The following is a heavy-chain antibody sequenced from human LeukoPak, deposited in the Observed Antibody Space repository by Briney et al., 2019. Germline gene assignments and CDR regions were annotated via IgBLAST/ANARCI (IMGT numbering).Heavy chain of an antibody. D-gene: IGHD6-6*01. CDR1: GFTFSSYS. CDR3: AKEFYELVQGDAFDI. Sequence: GGSLRLSCAASGFTFSSYSMNWVRQAPGKGLEWVSSISSSSSYIYYADSVKGRFTISRDNSKNTLYLQMNSLRAEDTAVYYCAKEFYELVQGDAFDIWGQGTMVTVSS. V-gene: IGHV3-21*04. CDR2: ISSSSSYI. J-gene: IGHJ3*02.